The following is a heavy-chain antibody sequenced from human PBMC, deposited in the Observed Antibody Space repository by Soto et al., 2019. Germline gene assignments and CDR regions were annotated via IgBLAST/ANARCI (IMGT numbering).Heavy chain of an antibody. CDR2: ISSSSSYI. CDR1: GFTFSSYS. V-gene: IGHV3-21*01. CDR3: ARDRVIVVPAATGVDY. J-gene: IGHJ4*02. Sequence: GGSLRLSCAASGFTFSSYSMNWVRQAPGKGLEWVSSISSSSSYIYYADSVKGRFTISRDNAKNSLYLQMNSLRAEDTAVYYCARDRVIVVPAATGVDYWGQGTLVTVSS. D-gene: IGHD2-2*01.